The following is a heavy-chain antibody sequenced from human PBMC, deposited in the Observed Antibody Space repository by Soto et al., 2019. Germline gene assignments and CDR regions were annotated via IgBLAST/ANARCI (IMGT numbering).Heavy chain of an antibody. J-gene: IGHJ4*02. CDR3: ARDRSNSPDYFDY. D-gene: IGHD6-6*01. CDR1: GGSINSDAYY. CDR2: IYYSGRT. Sequence: SETLSLTCTVSGGSINSDAYYWSWIRQPPGKGLEWIGHIYYSGRTYYNPSLESRLTISLDTSKNQFSLRLRSVNASGTAVYYCARDRSNSPDYFDYWGQGTLVTVSS. V-gene: IGHV4-30-4*01.